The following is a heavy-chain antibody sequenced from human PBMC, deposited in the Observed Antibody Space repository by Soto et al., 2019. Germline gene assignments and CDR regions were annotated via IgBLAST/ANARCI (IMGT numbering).Heavy chain of an antibody. CDR3: VGGITMVRGESVDP. D-gene: IGHD3-10*01. CDR2: ISGSGGST. CDR1: GFTFSSYA. V-gene: IGHV3-23*01. Sequence: PGGSLRLSCAASGFTFSSYAMSWVRQAPGKGLEWVSAISGSGGSTYYADSVKGRFTISRDNSKNTLYLQMNSLRAEDTAVYYCVGGITMVRGESVDPWGQGTLVTVSS. J-gene: IGHJ5*02.